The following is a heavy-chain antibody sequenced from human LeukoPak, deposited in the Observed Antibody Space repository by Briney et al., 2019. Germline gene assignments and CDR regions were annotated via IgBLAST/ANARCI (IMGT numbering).Heavy chain of an antibody. V-gene: IGHV3-21*01. Sequence: GGSLRLSCAASGFTVSSNYMSWVRQAPGKGLEWVSSITSSSSYIYYADSVKGRFTISRDNAKNSLYLQMNSLRAEDTAVYYCARDPYSGSYSAYYYYYMDVWGKGTTVTVSS. CDR1: GFTVSSNY. CDR2: ITSSSSYI. D-gene: IGHD1-26*01. J-gene: IGHJ6*03. CDR3: ARDPYSGSYSAYYYYYMDV.